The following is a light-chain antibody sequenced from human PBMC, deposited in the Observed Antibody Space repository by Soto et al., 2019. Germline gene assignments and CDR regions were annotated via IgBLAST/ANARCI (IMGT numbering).Light chain of an antibody. V-gene: IGKV1-5*03. CDR2: KAS. Sequence: DIQMTQSPSTLSGSVGDRVTITCRASQTISSWLAWYQQKPGKAPKLLIYKASNLESGVPSRFTGSGSGTEFTLTISSLQPDDFATYYCQQYNSWTFGQGTKV. CDR3: QQYNSWT. CDR1: QTISSW. J-gene: IGKJ1*01.